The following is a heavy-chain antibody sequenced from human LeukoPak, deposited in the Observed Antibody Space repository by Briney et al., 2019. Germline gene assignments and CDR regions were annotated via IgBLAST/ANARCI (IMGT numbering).Heavy chain of an antibody. CDR3: ARRFCTTTNCYAMDS. Sequence: GGSLRLSCAASRFTFSTYSMNWVRQAPGEGLEWVSSITSTGTYIYYADSVKGRFTISRDNAKNSLYLQMNSLRAEDTAVYYSARRFCTTTNCYAMDSWGLGTQVTVSS. D-gene: IGHD2-2*01. CDR2: ITSTGTYI. V-gene: IGHV3-21*01. J-gene: IGHJ4*02. CDR1: RFTFSTYS.